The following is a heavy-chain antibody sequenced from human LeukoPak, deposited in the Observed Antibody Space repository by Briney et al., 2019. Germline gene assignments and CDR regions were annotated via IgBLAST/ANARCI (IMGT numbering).Heavy chain of an antibody. CDR2: MWYDGSKG. J-gene: IGHJ4*02. CDR1: GFSIRHYG. V-gene: IGHV3-33*01. CDR3: ARDADGGYSFAY. Sequence: GRSLRLSCVASGFSIRHYGFHWVRLPPGKGLEWVAIMWYDGSKGYYAESVTGRFSVSRDDSKNTLYLQMDSLRVEDTAVYYCARDADGGYSFAYWGQGTVVTVSS. D-gene: IGHD5-12*01.